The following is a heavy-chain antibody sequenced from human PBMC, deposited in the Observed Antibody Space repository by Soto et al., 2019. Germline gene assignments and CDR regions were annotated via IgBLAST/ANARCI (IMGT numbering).Heavy chain of an antibody. CDR1: GFTFSNYP. J-gene: IGHJ5*01. Sequence: PGGSLRLSCAASGFTFSNYPMSWVRQAPGKGLEWVSGISGSGETPYYADSVKGRFTISRDNYKNMLYLQMNSLRAEDTAVYYCAKYPRITMVRVVLRVVDSWGQGILVIVSS. CDR3: AKYPRITMVRVVLRVVDS. V-gene: IGHV3-23*01. CDR2: ISGSGETP. D-gene: IGHD3-10*01.